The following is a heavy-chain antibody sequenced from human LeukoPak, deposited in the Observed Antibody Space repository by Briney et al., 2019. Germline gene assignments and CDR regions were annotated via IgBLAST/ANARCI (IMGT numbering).Heavy chain of an antibody. Sequence: SETLSLTCAVYGGSFSGYYWSWIRQPPGKGLEWIGEINHSGSTNYNPSLKSRVTISVDTSKNQFSLKLSSVTAADTAVYYCARKTVVVVAARSGYYFYYYYYYMDVWGKGTTVTISS. D-gene: IGHD2-15*01. CDR3: ARKTVVVVAARSGYYFYYYYYYMDV. CDR2: INHSGST. V-gene: IGHV4-34*01. CDR1: GGSFSGYY. J-gene: IGHJ6*03.